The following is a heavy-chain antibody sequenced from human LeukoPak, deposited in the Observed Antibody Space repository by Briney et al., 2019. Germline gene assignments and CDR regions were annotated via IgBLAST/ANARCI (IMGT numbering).Heavy chain of an antibody. V-gene: IGHV3-74*01. Sequence: GGSLRLSCAASGFTFSRHWMHWVRQAPGKGLVWVSRINSDGSSTSYADSVKGRFTISRDNAKNSLYLQMNSLRAEDTAVYYCARGRSGPWSDFGYWGQGTLVTVSS. D-gene: IGHD1-26*01. CDR1: GFTFSRHW. CDR2: INSDGSST. J-gene: IGHJ4*02. CDR3: ARGRSGPWSDFGY.